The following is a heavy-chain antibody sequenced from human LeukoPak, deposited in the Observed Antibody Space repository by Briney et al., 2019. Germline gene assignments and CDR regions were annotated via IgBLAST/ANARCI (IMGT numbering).Heavy chain of an antibody. Sequence: GASVKVSCKASGYTFTTYSMHWVRQAPGQGLEWMGWINPNSGGTNYAQKFQGWVTVTRDTSISTAYMELSRLRSDDTAVYYCAREVEYSSSPAFDIWGQGTMVTVSS. V-gene: IGHV1-2*04. CDR1: GYTFTTYS. D-gene: IGHD6-6*01. J-gene: IGHJ3*02. CDR3: AREVEYSSSPAFDI. CDR2: INPNSGGT.